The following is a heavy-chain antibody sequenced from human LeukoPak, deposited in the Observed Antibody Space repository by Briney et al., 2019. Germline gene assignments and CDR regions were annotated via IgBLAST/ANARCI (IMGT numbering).Heavy chain of an antibody. CDR1: GGSFSGYY. CDR2: INHSGST. J-gene: IGHJ4*02. D-gene: IGHD6-6*01. V-gene: IGHV4-34*01. CDR3: ARGSVSSSSPFFDY. Sequence: SETLSLTCAVYGGSFSGYYWSWIRQPPGKGLEWIGEINHSGSTNYNPFLKSRVTISVDTSKNQFSLKLSSVTAADTAVYYCARGSVSSSSPFFDYWGQGTLVTVSS.